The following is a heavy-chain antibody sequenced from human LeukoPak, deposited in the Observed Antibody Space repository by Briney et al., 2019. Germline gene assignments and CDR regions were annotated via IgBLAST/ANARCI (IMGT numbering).Heavy chain of an antibody. CDR1: GASINNYY. J-gene: IGHJ4*02. Sequence: SETLSLTCTVSGASINNYYWSWIRQPPGKGLEWIGYIYYSGSTNYNPSLKSRVTISVDTSKNQFSLKLSSVTAADTAVYYCARVLSRGYDIDYWGQGTLVTVSS. CDR2: IYYSGST. CDR3: ARVLSRGYDIDY. V-gene: IGHV4-59*01. D-gene: IGHD5-12*01.